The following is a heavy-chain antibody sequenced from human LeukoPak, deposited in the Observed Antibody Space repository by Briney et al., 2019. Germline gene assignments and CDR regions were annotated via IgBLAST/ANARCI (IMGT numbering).Heavy chain of an antibody. CDR1: GFTFSSYA. V-gene: IGHV3-23*01. Sequence: GGSLRLSCAASGFTFSSYAMRWVRQAPGKGLEWVSAISDSGSGTYYADFVKGRFTISRDNSKNTLYLQMNTLRAEDTAVYYCTTIRPDYWGQGTLVTVSS. J-gene: IGHJ4*02. CDR3: TTIRPDY. D-gene: IGHD5-12*01. CDR2: ISDSGSGT.